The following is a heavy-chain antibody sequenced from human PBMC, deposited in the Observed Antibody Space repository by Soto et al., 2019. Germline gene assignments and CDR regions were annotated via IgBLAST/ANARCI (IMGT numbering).Heavy chain of an antibody. Sequence: PSETLSLTCTVSGGPISSYYWSWLRQPPGKGLEWIGYIYYSGSTNYNPSLKSRVTISVDTSKNQFSLKLSSVTAADTAVYYCARDLGSDCWSGYALDAFDIWGQGTMVTVSS. V-gene: IGHV4-59*01. CDR2: IYYSGST. CDR3: ARDLGSDCWSGYALDAFDI. CDR1: GGPISSYY. D-gene: IGHD3-3*01. J-gene: IGHJ3*02.